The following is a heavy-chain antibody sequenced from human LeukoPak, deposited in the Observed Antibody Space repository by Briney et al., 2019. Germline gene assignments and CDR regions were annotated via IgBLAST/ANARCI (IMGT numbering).Heavy chain of an antibody. CDR1: GGSISSYY. J-gene: IGHJ5*02. D-gene: IGHD6-13*01. V-gene: IGHV4-4*09. Sequence: TLSLTCTVSGGSISSYYWSWIRQPPGKGLEWIGYIYTSGSTNYNPSLKSRVTISVDTSKNQFSLKLSSVTAADTAVYYCARTRWAAAGTGSWFDPWGQGTLVTVSS. CDR3: ARTRWAAAGTGSWFDP. CDR2: IYTSGST.